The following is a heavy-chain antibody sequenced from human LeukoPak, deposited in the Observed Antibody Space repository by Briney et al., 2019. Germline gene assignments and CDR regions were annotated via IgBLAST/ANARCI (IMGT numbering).Heavy chain of an antibody. Sequence: PSETLSLTCTLSGGSISSSSYYWGWIRQPPGKGLEWIGSIYYSGSTYYNPSLKSRVTISVDTSKNQISLKLSSVTAADTAVYYCARRNGGYSYGSHFDYWGQGTLVTVSS. CDR2: IYYSGST. CDR1: GGSISSSSYY. D-gene: IGHD5-18*01. CDR3: ARRNGGYSYGSHFDY. J-gene: IGHJ4*02. V-gene: IGHV4-39*07.